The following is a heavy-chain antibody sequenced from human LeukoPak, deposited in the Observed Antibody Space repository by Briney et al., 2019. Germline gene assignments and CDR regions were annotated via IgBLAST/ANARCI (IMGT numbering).Heavy chain of an antibody. D-gene: IGHD2-21*02. J-gene: IGHJ5*02. CDR3: ARDREEYCGGDCGRFDP. V-gene: IGHV3-74*01. CDR1: GFTFSSYW. CDR2: INSDGSST. Sequence: GGSLRLSCAASGFTFSSYWMHWVRQAPGKGLVWVSRINSDGSSTSYADSVKGRFTISRDNAKNTLYLQMNSLRAEDTAVYYCARDREEYCGGDCGRFDPWGQGILVTVSS.